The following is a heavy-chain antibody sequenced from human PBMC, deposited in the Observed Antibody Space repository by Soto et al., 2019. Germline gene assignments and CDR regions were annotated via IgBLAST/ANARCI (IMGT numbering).Heavy chain of an antibody. CDR2: IYYSGST. CDR1: GGSISSYY. D-gene: IGHD3-3*01. J-gene: IGHJ5*02. Sequence: KSSETLSLTCTVSGGSISSYYWSWIRQPPGKGLEWIGYIYYSGSTNYNPSLKSRVTISVDTSKNQFSLKLSSVTAADTAVYYCARDGDFWSGPKWFDPWGQVTLVTVSS. CDR3: ARDGDFWSGPKWFDP. V-gene: IGHV4-59*01.